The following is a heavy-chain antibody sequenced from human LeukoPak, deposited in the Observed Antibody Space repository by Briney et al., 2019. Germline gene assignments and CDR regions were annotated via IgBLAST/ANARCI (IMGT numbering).Heavy chain of an antibody. CDR1: GFTFSSYG. Sequence: HPGGSLRLSCAASGFTFSSYGMHWVRQAPGKGLEWVAFIRYDGSNKYYADSVKGRFTISRDNAKNSLYLQMNSLRAEDTAVYYCARHLSGVTGYTYGRGIDYWGQGTLVTVSS. CDR2: IRYDGSNK. V-gene: IGHV3-30*02. J-gene: IGHJ4*02. CDR3: ARHLSGVTGYTYGRGIDY. D-gene: IGHD5-18*01.